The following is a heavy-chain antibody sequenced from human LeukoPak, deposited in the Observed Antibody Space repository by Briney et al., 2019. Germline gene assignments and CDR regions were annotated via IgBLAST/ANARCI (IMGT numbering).Heavy chain of an antibody. D-gene: IGHD2-21*02. V-gene: IGHV3-20*04. CDR2: INWNGGST. J-gene: IGHJ6*03. CDR1: GFTFDDYG. Sequence: GGSLRLSCVASGFTFDDYGMSWVRQAPGKGLEWVSGINWNGGSTGYADSVKGRFTISRDNAKNSLYLQMNSLSAEDTALYYCARVAYCGGDCYTDYYYYYMDVWGKGTTVTVSS. CDR3: ARVAYCGGDCYTDYYYYYMDV.